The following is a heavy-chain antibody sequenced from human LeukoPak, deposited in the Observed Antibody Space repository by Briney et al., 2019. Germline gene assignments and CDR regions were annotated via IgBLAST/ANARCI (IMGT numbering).Heavy chain of an antibody. J-gene: IGHJ4*02. CDR2: ISYDGSNK. CDR3: ARPGIRFGEYTYYFDY. V-gene: IGHV3-30-3*01. D-gene: IGHD3-10*01. Sequence: PGGSLRLSCAASGFTFSSYAMHWVRQAPGKGLEWVAVISYDGSNKYYADSVKGRFTISRDNSKNTLYLQMNSLRAEDTAVYYCARPGIRFGEYTYYFDYWGQGTLVTVSS. CDR1: GFTFSSYA.